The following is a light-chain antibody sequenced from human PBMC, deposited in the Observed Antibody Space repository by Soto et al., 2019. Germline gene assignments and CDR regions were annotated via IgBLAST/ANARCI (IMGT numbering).Light chain of an antibody. CDR1: QGINNW. V-gene: IGKV1D-12*01. Sequence: DIQMTPSPSSVSASVGDRVTITCRASQGINNWLAWYQQKPGEPPKLLIYTTSNLQSGVPSRFSGSGSGTDFTLTISSLQPEDFATYYCQQANSFPLTFGGGTKVEIK. J-gene: IGKJ4*01. CDR2: TTS. CDR3: QQANSFPLT.